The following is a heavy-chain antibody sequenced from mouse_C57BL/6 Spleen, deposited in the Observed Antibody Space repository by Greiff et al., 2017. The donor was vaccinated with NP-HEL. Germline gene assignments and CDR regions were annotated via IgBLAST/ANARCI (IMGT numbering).Heavy chain of an antibody. D-gene: IGHD2-1*01. CDR3: ARHYGNYYAMDY. J-gene: IGHJ4*01. V-gene: IGHV1-54*01. CDR1: GYAFTNYL. Sequence: VQLQQSGAELVRPGTSVKVSCKASGYAFTNYLIEWVKQRPGQGLEWIGVINPGSGGTNYNEKFKGKATLTADKSSSTAYMQLSSLTSEDSAVYFCARHYGNYYAMDYWGQGTSVTVSS. CDR2: INPGSGGT.